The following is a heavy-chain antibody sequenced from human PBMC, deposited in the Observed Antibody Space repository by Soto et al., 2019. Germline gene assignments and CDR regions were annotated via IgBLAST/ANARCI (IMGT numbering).Heavy chain of an antibody. Sequence: GGSLRLSCAASGFTFSVYWMHWGRQVPGKGPEWVSRINDDGISTNYADSVKGRFTISRDNAKNTLYLQMNALRVEDTAVYYCTRGPRSTSTGTGAFWGQGTLVTVSS. V-gene: IGHV3-74*01. CDR2: INDDGIST. CDR3: TRGPRSTSTGTGAF. J-gene: IGHJ4*02. D-gene: IGHD1-1*01. CDR1: GFTFSVYW.